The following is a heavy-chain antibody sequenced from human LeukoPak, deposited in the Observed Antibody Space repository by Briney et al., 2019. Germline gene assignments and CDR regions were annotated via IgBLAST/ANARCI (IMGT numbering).Heavy chain of an antibody. V-gene: IGHV4-59*01. CDR2: IYYSGST. J-gene: IGHJ3*02. CDR3: ARASRDGKNYYALVFDI. Sequence: SETLSLTCTVSGGSISSYYWSWIRQPPGKGLEWIGYIYYSGSTNYNPSLKSRVTISVDTSKNQFSLKLSSVTAADTAVYYCARASRDGKNYYALVFDIWAKGQWSPSLQ. D-gene: IGHD5-24*01. CDR1: GGSISSYY.